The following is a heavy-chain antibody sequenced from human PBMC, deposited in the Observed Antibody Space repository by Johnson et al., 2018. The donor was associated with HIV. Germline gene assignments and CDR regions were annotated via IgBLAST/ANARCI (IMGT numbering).Heavy chain of an antibody. V-gene: IGHV3-74*01. CDR3: ARDRRVGAMALDAFDI. CDR1: GFTFSSYW. J-gene: IGHJ3*02. D-gene: IGHD1-26*01. CDR2: INSDGSST. Sequence: VQLVESGGGLVQPGGSLRLSCAASGFTFSSYWMHWVRQAPGKGLVWVSRINSDGSSTSYADSVKGRFTISRDNSENTLYLQMNSLRAEDTAVYYCARDRRVGAMALDAFDIWGQGTMVTVSS.